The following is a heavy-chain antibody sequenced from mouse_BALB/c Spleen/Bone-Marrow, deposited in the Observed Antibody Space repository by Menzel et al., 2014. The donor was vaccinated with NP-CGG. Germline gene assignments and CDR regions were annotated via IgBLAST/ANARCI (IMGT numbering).Heavy chain of an antibody. CDR3: ARWEYYAMDY. CDR2: IDPANGNT. V-gene: IGHV14-3*02. J-gene: IGHJ4*01. CDR1: GFNIKDTY. Sequence: EIQLQQSGAELVKPGASVKLSCTASGFNIKDTYMHWVKQRPEQGLEWIGRIDPANGNTKYDPKFQGKATITADTSSNTAYLQLSSLTSEDTAVYYCARWEYYAMDYWGQGTSVTVSS. D-gene: IGHD4-1*01.